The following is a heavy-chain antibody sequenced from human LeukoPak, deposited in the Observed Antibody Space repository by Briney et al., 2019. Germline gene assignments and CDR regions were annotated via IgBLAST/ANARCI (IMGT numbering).Heavy chain of an antibody. J-gene: IGHJ4*02. CDR3: ARVNYGSATKEDY. V-gene: IGHV4-31*03. D-gene: IGHD3-10*01. CDR1: DGSISSGGYY. Sequence: SETLSLTCTVSDGSISSGGYYWSWIRQHPGKGLEWIGYIYYSGSAYYNPSLKSRVTISVDTSENQFSLKLSSVTAADTAVYYCARVNYGSATKEDYWGQGTLVTVSS. CDR2: IYYSGSA.